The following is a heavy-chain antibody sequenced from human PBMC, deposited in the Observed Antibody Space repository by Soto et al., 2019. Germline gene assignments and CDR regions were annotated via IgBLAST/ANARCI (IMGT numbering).Heavy chain of an antibody. CDR1: GFTFSRDG. D-gene: IGHD4-17*01. CDR3: AKERATTTAFDY. CDR2: ITDNGGST. J-gene: IGHJ4*02. Sequence: EVQLLESGGGLVQAGGSLRLSCAASGFTFSRDGMSWVRQAPGKGLEWVSLITDNGGSTYYADSVKGRFTISRDNTKNTLCLQMNSLRAEDTAVYYCAKERATTTAFDYWGQVALVTVAS. V-gene: IGHV3-23*01.